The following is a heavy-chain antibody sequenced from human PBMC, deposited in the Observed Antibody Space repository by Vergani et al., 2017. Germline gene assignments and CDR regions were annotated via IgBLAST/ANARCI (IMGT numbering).Heavy chain of an antibody. V-gene: IGHV3-48*03. D-gene: IGHD3-10*01. Sequence: EVQLVESGGGLVQPGGSLRLSCAASGFTFSSYEMNWVRQAPGKGLEWVSYISSAGSTIYYADSVKGRFTISRENAKHPLYLQMNSLRVEDTAVYYCAIDAIDYYGSGGYAFDFWGQGTMVTVSS. CDR1: GFTFSSYE. J-gene: IGHJ3*01. CDR3: AIDAIDYYGSGGYAFDF. CDR2: ISSAGSTI.